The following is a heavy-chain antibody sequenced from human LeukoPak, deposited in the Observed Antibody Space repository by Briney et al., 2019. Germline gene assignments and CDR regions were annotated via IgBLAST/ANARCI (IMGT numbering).Heavy chain of an antibody. CDR1: GFTVSSNY. J-gene: IGHJ6*02. Sequence: GGSLRLSCAASGFTVSSNYMSWVRQAPGKGLEWVSVIYSGGSTYYAGSVKGRFTISRDNSKNTLYLQMNSLRAEDTAVYYCARDKGHYYDSSGYPLGYYGMDVWGQGTLVTVSS. CDR3: ARDKGHYYDSSGYPLGYYGMDV. V-gene: IGHV3-66*01. CDR2: IYSGGST. D-gene: IGHD3-22*01.